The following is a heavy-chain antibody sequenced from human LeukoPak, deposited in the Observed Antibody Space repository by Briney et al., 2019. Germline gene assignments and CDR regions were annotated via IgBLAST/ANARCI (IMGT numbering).Heavy chain of an antibody. D-gene: IGHD6-13*01. Sequence: SETLSLTCAVYGGSFSGYYWSWIRQPPGKGLEWIGEINHSGSTNYNPSLKSRVTISVDTSKNQFSLKLSSVTAADTAVYYCARAKRVLVPSYYYYMDVWGKGTTVTVSS. J-gene: IGHJ6*03. CDR1: GGSFSGYY. CDR2: INHSGST. V-gene: IGHV4-34*01. CDR3: ARAKRVLVPSYYYYMDV.